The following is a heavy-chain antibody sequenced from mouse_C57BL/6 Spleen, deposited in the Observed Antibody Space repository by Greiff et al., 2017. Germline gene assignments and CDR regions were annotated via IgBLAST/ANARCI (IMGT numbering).Heavy chain of an antibody. Sequence: VQLQQPGAELVKPGASVKLSCKASGYTFTSYWMPWVKQRPGRGLEWIGRIDPNSGGTKYNEKFKSKATLTVDKPSSTAYMQLSSLTSEDSAVYYCARAEIYYDYGGGKYYAMDYWGQGTSVTVSS. CDR1: GYTFTSYW. V-gene: IGHV1-72*01. J-gene: IGHJ4*01. CDR3: ARAEIYYDYGGGKYYAMDY. CDR2: IDPNSGGT. D-gene: IGHD2-4*01.